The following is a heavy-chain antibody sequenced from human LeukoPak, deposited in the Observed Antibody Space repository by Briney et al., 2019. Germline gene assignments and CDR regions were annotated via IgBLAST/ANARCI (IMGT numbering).Heavy chain of an antibody. D-gene: IGHD3-22*01. CDR3: ARLIGYYDSSGYSEPNDY. V-gene: IGHV4-34*01. J-gene: IGHJ4*02. CDR2: INHSGNT. CDR1: GGSFSGYY. Sequence: PSETLSLTCAVYGGSFSGYYWSWIRQPPGKGLEWIGEINHSGNTNYSPSLKSRATISVDTSKNQLSLKLSSVTAADTAVYYCARLIGYYDSSGYSEPNDYWGQGTLVTVSS.